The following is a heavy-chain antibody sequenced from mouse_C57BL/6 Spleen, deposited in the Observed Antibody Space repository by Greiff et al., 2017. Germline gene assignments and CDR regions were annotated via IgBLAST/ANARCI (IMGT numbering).Heavy chain of an antibody. J-gene: IGHJ2*01. CDR3: ARSGSSYYFDY. CDR1: GYTFTSYW. CDR2: IDPSDSYT. D-gene: IGHD1-1*01. V-gene: IGHV1-69*01. Sequence: VQLQQPGAELVMPGASVKLSCKASGYTFTSYWMHWVMQRPGQGLEWIGEIDPSDSYTNYNQKFKGKSTLTVDKSSSTAYMQLSSLTSEDSAVYYCARSGSSYYFDYWGQGTTLTVSS.